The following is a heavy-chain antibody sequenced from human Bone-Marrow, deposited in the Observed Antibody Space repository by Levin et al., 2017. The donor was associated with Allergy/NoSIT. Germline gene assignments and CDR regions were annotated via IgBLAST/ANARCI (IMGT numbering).Heavy chain of an antibody. V-gene: IGHV6-1*01. D-gene: IGHD1-26*01. CDR1: GDRVSTSSVA. J-gene: IGHJ4*02. CDR3: VRGAKSGFDY. CDR2: TYYRSKWSN. Sequence: PSQTLSLTCAISGDRVSTSSVAWNWIRQSPSRGLEWLGRTYYRSKWSNDYAVSVKSRITINPDTSRNQFSLQLNSVTPEDTAVYYCVRGAKSGFDYWGQGTLVTVSS.